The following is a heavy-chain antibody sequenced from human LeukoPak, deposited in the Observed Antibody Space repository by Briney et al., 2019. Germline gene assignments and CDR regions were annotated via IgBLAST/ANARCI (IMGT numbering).Heavy chain of an antibody. Sequence: PSETLSLTCTVSGGSISSSSYYWGWIRQPPGKGLEWIGSIYYSGSTYYNPSLKSRVTISLDTTKNQFSLNLTSVTAADTAVYYCAVGRSYWGQGNLVTVSS. CDR3: AVGRSY. CDR2: IYYSGST. V-gene: IGHV4-39*01. CDR1: GGSISSSSYY. J-gene: IGHJ4*02.